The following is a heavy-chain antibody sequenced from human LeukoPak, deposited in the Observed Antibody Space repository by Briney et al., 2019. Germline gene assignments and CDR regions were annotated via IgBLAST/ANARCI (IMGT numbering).Heavy chain of an antibody. CDR2: IWYDGSNK. Sequence: PGGSLRLSCAASGFTFSSYGMHWVRQAPGKGLEWVAVIWYDGSNKYYADSVKGRFTISRDNSKNTLYLQMNSLRAEDTAVYYCARDGTGTTTQTGDYWGQGTLVTVSS. CDR1: GFTFSSYG. V-gene: IGHV3-33*01. D-gene: IGHD1-7*01. J-gene: IGHJ4*02. CDR3: ARDGTGTTTQTGDY.